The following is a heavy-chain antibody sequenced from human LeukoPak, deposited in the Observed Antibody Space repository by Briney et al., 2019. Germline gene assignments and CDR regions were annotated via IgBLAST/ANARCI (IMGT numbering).Heavy chain of an antibody. CDR3: ARESLPAGTVFWFDP. J-gene: IGHJ5*02. CDR2: INPNSGGT. D-gene: IGHD6-19*01. CDR1: GYTFTGYY. V-gene: IGHV1-2*02. Sequence: GASVKVSCKASGYTFTGYYMNWVRQAPGQGLEWMGWINPNSGGTNYAQKFQGRVTMTRDTSISTAYMELSRLRSDDTAVYYCARESLPAGTVFWFDPWGQGTLVTVSS.